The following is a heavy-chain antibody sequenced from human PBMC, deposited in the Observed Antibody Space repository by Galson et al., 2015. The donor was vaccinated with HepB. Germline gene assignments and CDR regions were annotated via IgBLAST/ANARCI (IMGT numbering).Heavy chain of an antibody. D-gene: IGHD4-11*01. J-gene: IGHJ4*02. CDR1: GDSVSSNSAA. Sequence: CAISGDSVSSNSAAWNWIRQSPSRGLEWLGRTYYRSKWYNDYAASVKSRISVNPDTSKNQVSLQLNPVTPEDTAVYYCVRGGRRLQRLDYWGQGTLVTVSS. V-gene: IGHV6-1*01. CDR3: VRGGRRLQRLDY. CDR2: TYYRSKWYN.